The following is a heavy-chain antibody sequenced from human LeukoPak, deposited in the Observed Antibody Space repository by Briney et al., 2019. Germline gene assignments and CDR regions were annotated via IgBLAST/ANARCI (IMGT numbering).Heavy chain of an antibody. Sequence: SVKVSCKASGGTFSSYAISWVRQAPGQGLEWMGRIIPIFGTANYAQKLQGRVTITTDESTSTAYMELSSLRSEDTAVYYCARGDSSGVYYYYMDVWGKGTTVTVSS. CDR1: GGTFSSYA. V-gene: IGHV1-69*05. CDR3: ARGDSSGVYYYYMDV. D-gene: IGHD3-22*01. J-gene: IGHJ6*03. CDR2: IIPIFGTA.